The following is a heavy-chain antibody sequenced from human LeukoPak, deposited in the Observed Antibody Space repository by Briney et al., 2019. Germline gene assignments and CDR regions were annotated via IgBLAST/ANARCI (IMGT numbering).Heavy chain of an antibody. CDR2: IRYDGSNK. CDR1: GFTFSSYG. J-gene: IGHJ4*02. V-gene: IGHV3-30*02. CDR3: ARDTYGSGSYYNAPLDY. D-gene: IGHD3-10*01. Sequence: PGGSLRLSCAASGFTFSSYGMHWVRQAPGKGLEWVAFIRYDGSNKYYADSVKGRFTISRDNAKNSLYLQMNSLRAEDTAVYYCARDTYGSGSYYNAPLDYWGQGTLVTVSS.